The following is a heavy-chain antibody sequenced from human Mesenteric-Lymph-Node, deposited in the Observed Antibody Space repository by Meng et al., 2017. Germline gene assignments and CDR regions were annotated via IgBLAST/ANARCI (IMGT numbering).Heavy chain of an antibody. CDR1: GGSFSEYN. D-gene: IGHD7-27*01. Sequence: QVQLQQWGAGLLKPSESLSLTCAVYGGSFSEYNWIWIRQPPGKGLEWIGGINHSGSTNYNPSLKSRVTISVETSKNQFSLKLTSVTAADTAVYYCARNWGTGDSWFDPWGPGTLVTVSS. J-gene: IGHJ5*02. V-gene: IGHV4-34*02. CDR2: INHSGST. CDR3: ARNWGTGDSWFDP.